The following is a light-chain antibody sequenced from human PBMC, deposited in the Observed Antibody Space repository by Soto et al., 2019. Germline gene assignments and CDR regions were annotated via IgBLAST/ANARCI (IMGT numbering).Light chain of an antibody. Sequence: EIMMTQSPATLSVSPGERATLSCRASQSISSNLAWYQQKPGQAPRLLIYSASTRATGIPARFSGSGSGTEFTLTISSLQSEDFAVYYCQQYNNGPPLTFGGGTKVEIK. V-gene: IGKV3-15*01. CDR2: SAS. CDR1: QSISSN. J-gene: IGKJ4*01. CDR3: QQYNNGPPLT.